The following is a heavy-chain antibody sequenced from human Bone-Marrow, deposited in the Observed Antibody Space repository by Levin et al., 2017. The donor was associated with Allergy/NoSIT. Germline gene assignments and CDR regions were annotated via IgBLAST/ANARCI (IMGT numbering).Heavy chain of an antibody. CDR2: ISAYNGNT. CDR3: ARDRPTIFGVVRLGD. J-gene: IGHJ4*02. CDR1: GYTFTSYG. D-gene: IGHD3-3*01. V-gene: IGHV1-18*01. Sequence: ASVKVSCKASGYTFTSYGISWVRQAPGQGLEWMGWISAYNGNTNYAQKLQGRVTMTTDTSTSTAYMELRSLRSDDTAVYYCARDRPTIFGVVRLGDWGQGTLVTVSS.